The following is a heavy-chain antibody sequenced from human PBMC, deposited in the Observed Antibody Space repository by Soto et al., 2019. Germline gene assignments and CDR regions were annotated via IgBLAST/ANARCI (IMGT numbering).Heavy chain of an antibody. CDR1: GFTFSIYW. V-gene: IGHV3-7*01. Sequence: EVQLVESGGGLVQPGGSLRLPCAASGFTFSIYWMSWVRQAPGKGLEWVANIKQDGSEKYFVDSVKGRFTISRDNAKNSLYLQMNSLRAEDTAVYYCARGGVYDYWGQGTLVTVSS. CDR2: IKQDGSEK. CDR3: ARGGVYDY. D-gene: IGHD6-13*01. J-gene: IGHJ4*02.